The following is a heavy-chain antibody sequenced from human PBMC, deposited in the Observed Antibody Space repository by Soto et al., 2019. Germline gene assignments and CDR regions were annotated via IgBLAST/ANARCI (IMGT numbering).Heavy chain of an antibody. CDR3: AKQIGITGTTGHFDY. Sequence: ASVKVSCKVSGYTLTELSMHWVRQAPGKGLEWMGGFDPEDGETIYAQKFQGRVTMTEDTSTDTAYMELSSLRSEDTAVYYCAKQIGITGTTGHFDYWGQGTLVTVSS. J-gene: IGHJ4*02. D-gene: IGHD1-20*01. CDR1: GYTLTELS. CDR2: FDPEDGET. V-gene: IGHV1-24*01.